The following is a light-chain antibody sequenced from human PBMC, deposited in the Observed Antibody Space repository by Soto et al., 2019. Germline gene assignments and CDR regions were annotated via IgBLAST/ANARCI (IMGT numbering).Light chain of an antibody. CDR2: EGS. Sequence: QSALTQPASVSGSPGQSITISCTGTSSDVGSYNLVSWCQQHPGKAPKLMIYEGSKRPSGVSNRFSGSTSGNTASLTISGLQAEDEADYYCCSYAGSRVFGGGTKVTVL. V-gene: IGLV2-23*01. J-gene: IGLJ3*02. CDR1: SSDVGSYNL. CDR3: CSYAGSRV.